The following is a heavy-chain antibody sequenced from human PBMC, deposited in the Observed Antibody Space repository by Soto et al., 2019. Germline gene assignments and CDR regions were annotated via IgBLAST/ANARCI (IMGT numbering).Heavy chain of an antibody. CDR2: IGPESGAT. Sequence: ASVKVSCKASGYTFTCHYIHWVRQAPEQGPEWMGEIGPESGATRYSQRFQGRVTMTRDMSITTVYMEVNNMSPADTAVYYCGRGRSGQIVVFCGGQGTPVTVSS. J-gene: IGHJ4*02. V-gene: IGHV1-2*02. CDR1: GYTFTCHY. D-gene: IGHD1-26*01. CDR3: GRGRSGQIVVFC.